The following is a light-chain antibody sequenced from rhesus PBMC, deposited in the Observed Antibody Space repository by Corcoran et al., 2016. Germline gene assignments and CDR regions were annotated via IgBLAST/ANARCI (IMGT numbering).Light chain of an antibody. V-gene: IGKV1-22*01. CDR2: QAS. CDR3: QQYYTTPWT. Sequence: DIQMTQSPSSLSASLGDTVTITCRASQSISNWLAWYQQKPGKAPNFLIYQASSLKNGVPSRFRGGGSGTDFTLTISSLQSEDRATYYCQQYYTTPWTFGQGTKVEIK. CDR1: QSISNW. J-gene: IGKJ1*01.